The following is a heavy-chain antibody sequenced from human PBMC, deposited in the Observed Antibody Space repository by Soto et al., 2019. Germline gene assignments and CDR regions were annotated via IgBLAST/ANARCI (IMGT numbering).Heavy chain of an antibody. J-gene: IGHJ4*02. CDR2: IYYSEST. CDR3: SRRSVVVAARGKANDFDY. D-gene: IGHD2-15*01. V-gene: IGHV4-59*08. CDR1: GGAISRYY. Sequence: TVSVTCTVSGGAISRYYWSWIRQTTEKGLEWIRYIYYSESTNYLPPLYSRVTISVDTSKYQFSLMLLSVAAADSAVYYCSRRSVVVAARGKANDFDYWAQGTLVTVSS.